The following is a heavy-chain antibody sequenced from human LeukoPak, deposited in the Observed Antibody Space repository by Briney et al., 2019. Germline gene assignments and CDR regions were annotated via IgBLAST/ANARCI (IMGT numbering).Heavy chain of an antibody. CDR2: IRFDGSNK. V-gene: IGHV3-30*02. CDR3: DCSNTNCCAAGDY. D-gene: IGHD2-2*01. J-gene: IGHJ4*02. Sequence: GGSLRLSCAASGFTFRTYDMHWVRQAPGKGLEWVAFIRFDGSNKFYADSVKGRFTISRDNSKNTLYLQMNGLGAEDTAVYFCDCSNTNCCAAGDYWGQGTLVTVSS. CDR1: GFTFRTYD.